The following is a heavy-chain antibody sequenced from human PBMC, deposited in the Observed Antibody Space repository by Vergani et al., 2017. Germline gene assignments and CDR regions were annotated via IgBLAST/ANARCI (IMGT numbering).Heavy chain of an antibody. CDR3: TTAWGLYYLHGEYFQY. V-gene: IGHV3-23*01. CDR2: ISSGGGDI. J-gene: IGHJ1*01. Sequence: EVQLLESGGGLVQPGGSRRLSCAGAGFTFDTYTMAYVRQAPGKGLEWVATISSGGGDIFYADSVKGRFTISRDNSKNTLFLQMNSLKDEDTAVYYCTTAWGLYYLHGEYFQYWGRGTLVADS. D-gene: IGHD3-10*01. CDR1: GFTFDTYT.